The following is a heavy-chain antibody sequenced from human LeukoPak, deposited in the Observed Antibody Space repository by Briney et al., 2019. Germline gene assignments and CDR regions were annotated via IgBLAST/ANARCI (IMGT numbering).Heavy chain of an antibody. V-gene: IGHV4-59*01. CDR1: GGSISSYY. CDR2: IYYSGST. CDR3: ATGRYYYDSWEFDY. D-gene: IGHD3-22*01. J-gene: IGHJ4*02. Sequence: SETLSLTCTVSGGSISSYYWSWIRQPPGKGLEWIGYIYYSGSTNYNPSLKSRVTISVDTSKNQFSLKLSSVTAADTAVYYCATGRYYYDSWEFDYWGQGTLVTVSS.